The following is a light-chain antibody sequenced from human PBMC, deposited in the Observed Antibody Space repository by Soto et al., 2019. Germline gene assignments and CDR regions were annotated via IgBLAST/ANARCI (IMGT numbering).Light chain of an antibody. CDR3: QTWGTGTPYV. V-gene: IGLV4-69*01. CDR1: SGHSNYA. Sequence: QAVLTQSPSASASLGASVKLTCTLSSGHSNYAIAWHHHQAEKGPRFLMKLNDDGSHIKGDGIPDRFSGSSSGAERYLTISSLQSEDEADYYCQTWGTGTPYVFGTGTKVTVL. J-gene: IGLJ1*01. CDR2: LNDDGSH.